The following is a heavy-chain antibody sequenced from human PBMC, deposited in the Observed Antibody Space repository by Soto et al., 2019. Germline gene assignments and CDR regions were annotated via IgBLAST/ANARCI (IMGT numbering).Heavy chain of an antibody. D-gene: IGHD3-3*01. CDR3: ARSLTTFGVVIWTDYYVMDV. Sequence: ASVKVSCKASGFTFTSSAVQWVRQARGQRLEWIGWIVVGSGNTNYAQKFQERVTITRDMSTSTAYMEVSSLRSEDTAVYYCARSLTTFGVVIWTDYYVMDVWGQGTTVTVSS. CDR1: GFTFTSSA. J-gene: IGHJ6*02. CDR2: IVVGSGNT. V-gene: IGHV1-58*01.